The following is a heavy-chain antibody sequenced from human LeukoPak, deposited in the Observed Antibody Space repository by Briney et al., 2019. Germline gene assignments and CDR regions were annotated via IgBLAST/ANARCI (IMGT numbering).Heavy chain of an antibody. Sequence: GRSLRLSCAASGFTFSSYGMHWVRQAPGKGLEWVAVIWYDGSNKYYADSVKGRFTISRDNSKNTLYLQMNSLRAEDTAVYYCARELRWSSLDYWGQGTLVTVSS. CDR3: ARELRWSSLDY. CDR2: IWYDGSNK. CDR1: GFTFSSYG. D-gene: IGHD4-23*01. V-gene: IGHV3-33*01. J-gene: IGHJ4*02.